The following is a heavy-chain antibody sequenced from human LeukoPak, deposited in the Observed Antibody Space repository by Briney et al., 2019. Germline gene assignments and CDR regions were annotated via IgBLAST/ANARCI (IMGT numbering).Heavy chain of an antibody. Sequence: ASVKVSCKASGYTFTGYYMHWVRQAPGQGLEWMGWINPNSGGTNYAQKFQGWLTMTRDTSISTAYMELSRLRSDDTAVYYCARARPYYDILTGSSFDYWGQGTLVTVSS. CDR2: INPNSGGT. CDR3: ARARPYYDILTGSSFDY. D-gene: IGHD3-9*01. J-gene: IGHJ4*02. V-gene: IGHV1-2*04. CDR1: GYTFTGYY.